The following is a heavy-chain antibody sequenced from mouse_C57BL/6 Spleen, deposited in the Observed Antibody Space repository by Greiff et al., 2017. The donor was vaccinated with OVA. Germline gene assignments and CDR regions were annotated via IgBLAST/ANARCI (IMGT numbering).Heavy chain of an antibody. CDR2: IDPSDSYT. Sequence: VQLQQPGAELVMPGASVKLSCKASGYTFTSYWMHWVKQRPGQGLEWIGEIDPSDSYTNYNQKFKGKSTLTVDKSSSTAYMQLSSLTSEDSAVYYCARRGHYSNYVWYFDVWGTGTTVTVSS. V-gene: IGHV1-69*01. CDR3: ARRGHYSNYVWYFDV. D-gene: IGHD2-5*01. J-gene: IGHJ1*03. CDR1: GYTFTSYW.